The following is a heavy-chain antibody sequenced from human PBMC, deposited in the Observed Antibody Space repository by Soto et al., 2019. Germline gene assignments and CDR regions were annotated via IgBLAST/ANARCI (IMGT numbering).Heavy chain of an antibody. J-gene: IGHJ6*02. CDR3: ARDRLAAAGTVGYYYGMDV. D-gene: IGHD6-13*01. CDR1: GFTFSRYG. Sequence: PGGSLRLSCAASGFTFSRYGMHWVRQAPGKGLEWVALIWYDGTNKYYADSVKGRLTISRDNSENTLYLQMNSLRAEDTAVYYCARDRLAAAGTVGYYYGMDVWGQGTSVTVSS. V-gene: IGHV3-33*01. CDR2: IWYDGTNK.